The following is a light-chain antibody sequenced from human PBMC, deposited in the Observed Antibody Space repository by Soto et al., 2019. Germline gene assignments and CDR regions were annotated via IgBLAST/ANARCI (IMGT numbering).Light chain of an antibody. J-gene: IGLJ1*01. CDR1: SSDVGAYNY. Sequence: QSALTQPASVSGSPGQSITISCTGTSSDVGAYNYVSWYQHHPGKVPKLLIYEVTNRPSGVSDSFSGSKSGNTASLTISGLQAEDEADYYLSSKRDRSTLFVCGTGTKVTVL. CDR3: SSKRDRSTLFV. V-gene: IGLV2-14*01. CDR2: EVT.